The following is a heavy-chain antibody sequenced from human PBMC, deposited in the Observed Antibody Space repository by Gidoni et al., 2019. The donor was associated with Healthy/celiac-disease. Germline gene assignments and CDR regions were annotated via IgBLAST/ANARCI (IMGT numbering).Heavy chain of an antibody. Sequence: EVQLVESGGGLVQPGGSLSISCSAAGFPFSSYAMHWVRQAPGKGLEYVSAMRSNGGSTYYADSVKGRFTISRDNSKNTLYLQMSSLRAEDTAVYYCYAEGAFDIWGQGTMVTVSS. CDR2: MRSNGGST. CDR1: GFPFSSYA. J-gene: IGHJ3*02. V-gene: IGHV3-64D*08. CDR3: YAEGAFDI.